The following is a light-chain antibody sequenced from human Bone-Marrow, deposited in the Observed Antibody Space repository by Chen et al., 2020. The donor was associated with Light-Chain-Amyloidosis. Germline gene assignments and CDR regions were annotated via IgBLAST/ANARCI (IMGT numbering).Light chain of an antibody. CDR1: QSVGYY. J-gene: IGKJ1*01. CDR3: QQTYTTSWT. V-gene: IGKV1-39*01. Sequence: DMQMTQSPASLSASVGDRVTITCRTSQSVGYYLNWYQQKPGKAPKLLIYAASSLQGGVPSRVSGSGSGTEFTLIISSLQTEDVATYYCQQTYTTSWTFGQGTKVDI. CDR2: AAS.